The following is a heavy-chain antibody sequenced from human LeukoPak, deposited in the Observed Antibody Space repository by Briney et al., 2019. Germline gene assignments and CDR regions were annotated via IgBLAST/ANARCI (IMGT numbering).Heavy chain of an antibody. Sequence: GGSLRLSCAASGFTFSSYSMNWVRQAPGKGLEWVSSISSSSSYIYYADSVKGRFTIFRDNAKNSLYLQMNSLRAEDTAVYYCARAATMVRGVIGGMDVWGQGTTVTVSS. CDR3: ARAATMVRGVIGGMDV. D-gene: IGHD3-10*01. CDR1: GFTFSSYS. V-gene: IGHV3-21*01. CDR2: ISSSSSYI. J-gene: IGHJ6*02.